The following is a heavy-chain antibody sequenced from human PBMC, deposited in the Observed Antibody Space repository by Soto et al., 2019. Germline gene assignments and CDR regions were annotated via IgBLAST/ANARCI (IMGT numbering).Heavy chain of an antibody. J-gene: IGHJ2*01. CDR3: ARDPCGGDCYIHWYFDL. V-gene: IGHV4-30-4*01. CDR1: GGSISSGDYY. CDR2: IYDSGST. D-gene: IGHD2-21*02. Sequence: QVQLQESGPGLVKPSQTLSLNCTVSGGSISSGDYYWSWIRQPPGKGLEWIGYIYDSGSTYYNPSLKSRLTISVDTSKNQFSLKLTSVTAADTAVYYCARDPCGGDCYIHWYFDLWGRGTLVAVSS.